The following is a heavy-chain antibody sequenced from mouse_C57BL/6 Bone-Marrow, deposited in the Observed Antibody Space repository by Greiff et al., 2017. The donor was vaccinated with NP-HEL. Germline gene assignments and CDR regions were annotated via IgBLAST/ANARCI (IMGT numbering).Heavy chain of an antibody. CDR1: GYTFTSYW. CDR3: ARSVRRGAWFAY. D-gene: IGHD2-14*01. J-gene: IGHJ3*01. Sequence: VQLQQPGAELVKPGASVKMSCKASGYTFTSYWITWVKQRPGQGLEWIGDIYPGSGSTNYNEKFKSKATLTVDTSSSTAYMQLSSLTSEDSAVYYCARSVRRGAWFAYWGQGTLVTVSA. V-gene: IGHV1-55*01. CDR2: IYPGSGST.